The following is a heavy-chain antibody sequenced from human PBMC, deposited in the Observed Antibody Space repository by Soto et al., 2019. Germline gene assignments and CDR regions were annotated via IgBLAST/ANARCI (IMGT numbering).Heavy chain of an antibody. J-gene: IGHJ6*02. CDR2: IIPILGIA. CDR1: GGTFSSYT. CDR3: AIGSWGVMLDYGMYV. V-gene: IGHV1-69*02. D-gene: IGHD3-16*01. Sequence: SVKVSCKASGGTFSSYTISWVRQAPGQVLEWMGRIIPILGIANYAQKFQGRVTITADKSTSTAYMELSSLRSEDTAVYYCAIGSWGVMLDYGMYVRAQGTTVPVSS.